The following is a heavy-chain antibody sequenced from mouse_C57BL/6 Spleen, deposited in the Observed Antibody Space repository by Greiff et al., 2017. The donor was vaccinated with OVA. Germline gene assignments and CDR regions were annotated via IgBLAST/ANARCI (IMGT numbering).Heavy chain of an antibody. V-gene: IGHV5-9*01. J-gene: IGHJ1*03. CDR1: GFTFSSYT. CDR3: ARQGEAYFDV. Sequence: EVKVVESGGGLVKPGGSLKLSCAASGFTFSSYTMSWVRQTPEKRLEWVATISGGGGNTYYPDSVKGRFTISRDNAKNTLYLQMSSLRSEDTALYYCARQGEAYFDVWGTGTTVTVSS. CDR2: ISGGGGNT.